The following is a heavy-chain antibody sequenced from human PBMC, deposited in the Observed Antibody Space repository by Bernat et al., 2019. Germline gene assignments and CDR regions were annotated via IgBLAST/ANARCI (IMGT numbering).Heavy chain of an antibody. CDR1: GFTVSSNY. V-gene: IGHV3-53*01. J-gene: IGHJ6*03. CDR3: ARVRNGYYYLDV. CDR2: IYSGGST. Sequence: EVQLVESGGGLIQPGGSLRLSCAASGFTVSSNYMSWVRQAPGKGLEWVSVIYSGGSTYYADSVKGRFTISRDNAKNTLYLQMNRLRAEDTAVYYCARVRNGYYYLDVWGKGTTVTVSS.